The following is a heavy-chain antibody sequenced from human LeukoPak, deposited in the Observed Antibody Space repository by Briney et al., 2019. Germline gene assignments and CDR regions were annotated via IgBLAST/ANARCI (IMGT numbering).Heavy chain of an antibody. Sequence: GGSLRLSCAASGFTFSSYGMHWVRKAPGKGLEWVAVISYDGSNKYYADSVKGRFTISRDNSKNTLYLQMNSLRAEDTAVYYCAKKEVAYHYGMDVWGQGTTVTVSS. CDR3: AKKEVAYHYGMDV. CDR2: ISYDGSNK. D-gene: IGHD5-24*01. V-gene: IGHV3-30*18. CDR1: GFTFSSYG. J-gene: IGHJ6*02.